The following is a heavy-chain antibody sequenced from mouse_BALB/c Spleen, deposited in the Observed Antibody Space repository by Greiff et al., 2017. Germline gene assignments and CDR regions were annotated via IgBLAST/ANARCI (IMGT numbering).Heavy chain of an antibody. CDR3: ARSGYYGSSSYYFDY. D-gene: IGHD1-1*01. CDR2: ILPGSGST. CDR1: GYTFSSYW. Sequence: VKLQESGAELMKPGASVKISCKATGYTFSSYWIEWVKQRPGHGLEWIGEILPGSGSTNYNEKFKGKATLTSDKSSSTAYMELSSLTSEDSAVYYCARSGYYGSSSYYFDYWGQGTTLTVSS. J-gene: IGHJ2*01. V-gene: IGHV1-9*01.